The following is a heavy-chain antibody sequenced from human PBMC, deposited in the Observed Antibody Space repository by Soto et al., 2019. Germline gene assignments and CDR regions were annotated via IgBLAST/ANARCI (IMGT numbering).Heavy chain of an antibody. CDR1: GYTFTSYA. Sequence: ASVKVSCKASGYTFTSYAMHWVRQAPGQRLEWMGWINAGNGNTKYSQKFQGRVTITRDTSASTAYMELSSLRSEDTAVYYCARGYRGRSIDWFKLRYFDYWGQGTLVTVSS. CDR3: ARGYRGRSIDWFKLRYFDY. CDR2: INAGNGNT. V-gene: IGHV1-3*01. D-gene: IGHD3-9*01. J-gene: IGHJ4*02.